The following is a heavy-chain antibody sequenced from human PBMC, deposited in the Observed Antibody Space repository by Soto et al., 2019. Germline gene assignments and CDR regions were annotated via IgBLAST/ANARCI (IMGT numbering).Heavy chain of an antibody. CDR2: FDPEDGET. CDR1: GYTLTELS. CDR3: ATEAATGWCFDY. J-gene: IGHJ4*02. Sequence: ASVKVSCKVSGYTLTELSMHWVRQAPGKGLEWMGGFDPEDGETIYAQKFQGRVTMTEGTSTDTAYMELSSLRSEDTALYYCATEAATGWCFDYWGQGTLVTVSS. D-gene: IGHD6-25*01. V-gene: IGHV1-24*01.